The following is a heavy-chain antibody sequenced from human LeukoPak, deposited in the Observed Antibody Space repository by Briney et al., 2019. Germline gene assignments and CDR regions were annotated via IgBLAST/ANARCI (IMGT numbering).Heavy chain of an antibody. CDR3: ARRVGRWFGERAYYYNYMDV. D-gene: IGHD3-10*01. J-gene: IGHJ6*03. CDR1: GGSISTYY. V-gene: IGHV4-59*12. Sequence: SETLSLTCSVSGGSISTYYWTWIRQPPGKGLEWIGYIYYSGSTNYNPSLKSRVTISLDTSKNQFSLKLSPVTAADTAVYYCARRVGRWFGERAYYYNYMDVWDKGTTVTISS. CDR2: IYYSGST.